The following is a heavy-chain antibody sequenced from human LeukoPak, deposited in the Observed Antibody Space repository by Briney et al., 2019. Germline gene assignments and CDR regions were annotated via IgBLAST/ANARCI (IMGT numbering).Heavy chain of an antibody. CDR1: GESFSDYY. CDR3: ARTQQQYSYGPLGY. D-gene: IGHD5-18*01. CDR2: IYYSGST. J-gene: IGHJ4*02. V-gene: IGHV4-34*01. Sequence: SETLSLTCAVYGESFSDYYWSWIRQPPGKGLEWIGSIYYSGSTYYNPSLKSRVTISVDTSKNQFSLKLSSVTAADTAVYYCARTQQQYSYGPLGYWGQGTLVTVSA.